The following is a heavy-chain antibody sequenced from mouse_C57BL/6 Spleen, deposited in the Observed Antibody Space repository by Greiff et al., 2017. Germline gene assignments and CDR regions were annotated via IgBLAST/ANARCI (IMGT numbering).Heavy chain of an antibody. Sequence: EVKLMESGGGLVQPGGSLKLSCAASGFTFSDYYMYWVRQTPEKRLAWVAYISNGGGCTYYPDTVKGRFTISRATAKNTLYLQVSRLESEDTAMDYCARRGGYGNYYFDYWGQGTTLTVSS. V-gene: IGHV5-12*01. J-gene: IGHJ2*01. CDR3: ARRGGYGNYYFDY. CDR2: ISNGGGCT. CDR1: GFTFSDYY. D-gene: IGHD2-1*01.